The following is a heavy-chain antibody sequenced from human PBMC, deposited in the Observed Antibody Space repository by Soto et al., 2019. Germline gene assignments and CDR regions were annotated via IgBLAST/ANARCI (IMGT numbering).Heavy chain of an antibody. CDR2: ISIRNYI. J-gene: IGHJ3*02. D-gene: IGHD2-8*01. V-gene: IGHV3-21*01. CDR3: ARDFRRTDAYGFDI. Sequence: EVQLVESGGGLVKAGGSLRLSCAASGFTFSTYSMNWVRQAPGKGLEWVSTISIRNYIYYADSVKGRFTISRDDAQNSVYLQMNCLRGEDTAVYYCARDFRRTDAYGFDIWGRGTMVTVSS. CDR1: GFTFSTYS.